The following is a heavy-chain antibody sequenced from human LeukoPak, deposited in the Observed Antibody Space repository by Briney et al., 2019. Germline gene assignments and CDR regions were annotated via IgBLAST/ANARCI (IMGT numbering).Heavy chain of an antibody. CDR2: IWFDGSKK. Sequence: GGSLRLSCAASGFTFRSYAIHWVRQAPGKGLEWVAVIWFDGSKKYYGDSVKGRCTISRDNSKNTVTLQMSSLRADDTAVYYCARDFHYHGSGISPLGWFDPWGQGTLVTVSP. CDR1: GFTFRSYA. D-gene: IGHD3-10*01. CDR3: ARDFHYHGSGISPLGWFDP. J-gene: IGHJ5*02. V-gene: IGHV3-33*01.